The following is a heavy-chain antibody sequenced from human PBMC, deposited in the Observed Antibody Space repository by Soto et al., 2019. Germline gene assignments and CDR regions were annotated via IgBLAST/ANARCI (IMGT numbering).Heavy chain of an antibody. CDR2: ISGSGGHS. CDR3: AKDCRRLAVAGSAFDS. D-gene: IGHD6-19*01. Sequence: EVQLSESGGGFVQPGGSLRLSCEASGFNFNDYAMAWVRQAPGQELEWASSISGSGGHSSYVDSVKGRFTISRDNVKNILSLDMSDLRVADTALYYCAKDCRRLAVAGSAFDSWGQGILVTVSS. J-gene: IGHJ4*02. CDR1: GFNFNDYA. V-gene: IGHV3-23*01.